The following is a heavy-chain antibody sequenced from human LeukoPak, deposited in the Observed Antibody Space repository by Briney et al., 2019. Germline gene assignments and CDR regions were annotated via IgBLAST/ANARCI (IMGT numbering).Heavy chain of an antibody. V-gene: IGHV3-30*04. Sequence: VKPGGSLRLSCAASGFTFSSYAMHWVRQAPGKGLEWVAVISYDGSNKYYADSVKGRFTISRDNSKNTLYLQMNSLRAEDTAVYYCARDQQCQLLYPLGYWGQGTLVTVSS. J-gene: IGHJ4*02. CDR1: GFTFSSYA. CDR3: ARDQQCQLLYPLGY. CDR2: ISYDGSNK. D-gene: IGHD2-2*02.